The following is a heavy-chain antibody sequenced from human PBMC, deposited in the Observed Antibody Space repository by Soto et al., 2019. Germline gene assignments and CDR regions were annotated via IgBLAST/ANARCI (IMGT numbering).Heavy chain of an antibody. Sequence: GGSLRLSCAASGFTVSDNYMNWVRQAPGKGLEWVAVVYSGGSTDYADSVKGRFTISRDISENTLSLQMNSLRAEDSAVYYCVRDGQTGTDHYWGQGTLVTVSS. V-gene: IGHV3-66*01. CDR1: GFTVSDNY. D-gene: IGHD1-7*01. J-gene: IGHJ4*02. CDR3: VRDGQTGTDHY. CDR2: VYSGGST.